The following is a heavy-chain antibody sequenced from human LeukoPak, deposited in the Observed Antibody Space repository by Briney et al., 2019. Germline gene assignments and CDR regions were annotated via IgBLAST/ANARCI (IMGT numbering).Heavy chain of an antibody. V-gene: IGHV3-23*01. Sequence: PGGSLRLSCAASGFTFSSYAMIWVRQAPGKGREWVSAFSGSWGSTYYADSVKGRFTISRDNSKNTLYLQMNSLRAEDTAVYYCAKEEYQLLYYYYYYYMDVWGKGTTVTVSS. CDR2: FSGSWGST. CDR1: GFTFSSYA. D-gene: IGHD2-2*02. J-gene: IGHJ6*03. CDR3: AKEEYQLLYYYYYYYMDV.